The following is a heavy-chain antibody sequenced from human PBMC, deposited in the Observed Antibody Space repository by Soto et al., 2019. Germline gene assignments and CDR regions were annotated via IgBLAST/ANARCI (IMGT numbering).Heavy chain of an antibody. CDR2: IYHSGNT. V-gene: IGHV4-38-2*01. CDR1: GYSISLGYY. D-gene: IGHD6-19*01. CDR3: ARMYSSGSGWFHP. J-gene: IGHJ5*02. Sequence: PSETLSLTCAVSGYSISLGYYWGWIRQPPGKGLEWIGSIYHSGNTYYNPSLKSRVSISLDTSKNHFSMSLTSVTAADTARYYCARMYSSGSGWFHPWGQGTLVTVSS.